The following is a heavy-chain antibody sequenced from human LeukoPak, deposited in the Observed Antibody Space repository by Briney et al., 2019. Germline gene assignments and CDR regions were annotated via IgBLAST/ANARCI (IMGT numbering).Heavy chain of an antibody. J-gene: IGHJ4*02. CDR2: INPSGGST. CDR1: GYSFTNYY. D-gene: IGHD1-1*01. Sequence: GASVKVSCKASGYSFTNYYIHWVRQAPGLGLEWMGVINPSGGSTSYAQRFQGRVTMTRDTSTSTFYMELSSLRSEDTAVYYCARHSLPGTTPFDYWGQGTLVTVSS. V-gene: IGHV1-46*01. CDR3: ARHSLPGTTPFDY.